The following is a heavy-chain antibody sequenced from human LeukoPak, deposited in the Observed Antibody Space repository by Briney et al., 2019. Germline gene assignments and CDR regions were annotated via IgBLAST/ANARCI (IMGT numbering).Heavy chain of an antibody. CDR1: GGSFSGYY. J-gene: IGHJ4*01. V-gene: IGHV4-34*01. D-gene: IGHD6-19*01. Sequence: PSETLSLTCAVYGGSFSGYYWSWIRQAPGERLEWIGKVNDSGNNNFNPSLESRLNISTDTSKNQFSLKLRSVTAADTAAYFCARRAYYSDGYNSGWFFDYWGHGIRVTVSS. CDR2: VNDSGNN. CDR3: ARRAYYSDGYNSGWFFDY.